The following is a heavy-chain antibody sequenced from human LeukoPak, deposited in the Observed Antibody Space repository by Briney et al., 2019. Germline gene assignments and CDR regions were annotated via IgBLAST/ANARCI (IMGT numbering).Heavy chain of an antibody. D-gene: IGHD3-22*01. CDR1: GGSISSYY. CDR2: IYYSGST. J-gene: IGHJ4*02. Sequence: SETLSLTCTVSGGSISSYYWSWIRQPPGKGLEWIGYIYYSGSTNYNPSLKSRVTISVDTSKNQFSLKLSSVTAADTAVYYCARQPRDSSGYSFDYWGQGTLVTVSS. V-gene: IGHV4-59*08. CDR3: ARQPRDSSGYSFDY.